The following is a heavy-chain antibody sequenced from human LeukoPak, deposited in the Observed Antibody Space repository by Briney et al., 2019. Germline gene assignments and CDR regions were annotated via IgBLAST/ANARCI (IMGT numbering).Heavy chain of an antibody. V-gene: IGHV3-7*01. CDR2: IKKDGSEK. D-gene: IGHD7-27*01. Sequence: QSGGSLRLSCVASGFTFSDPWLTWVRKAPGKGLGWVADIKKDGSEKDYVDSVKGRFTISRDNAKNSLYLQMDSLRAEDTAVYYCATYTNWVAGDVWGQGTTVSVSS. CDR3: ATYTNWVAGDV. CDR1: GFTFSDPW. J-gene: IGHJ6*02.